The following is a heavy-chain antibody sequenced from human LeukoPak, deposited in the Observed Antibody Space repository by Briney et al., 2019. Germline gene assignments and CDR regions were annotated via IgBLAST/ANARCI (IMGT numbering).Heavy chain of an antibody. J-gene: IGHJ6*03. CDR1: GFTFSTYA. CDR2: IPYDGSNK. Sequence: PGGSLRLSCAASGFTFSTYAMHWVRQAPGKGLEWVAVIPYDGSNKYYADSVKGRFTISRENSKNTLYLQMNSLRAEDTAVYYCAKAPHYYYYYMDVWGKGTTVTVSS. CDR3: AKAPHYYYYYMDV. V-gene: IGHV3-30*04.